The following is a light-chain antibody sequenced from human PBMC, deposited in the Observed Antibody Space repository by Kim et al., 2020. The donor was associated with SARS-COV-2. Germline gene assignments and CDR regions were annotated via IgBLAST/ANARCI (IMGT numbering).Light chain of an antibody. V-gene: IGKV1-5*03. CDR3: QQYNSGWT. CDR2: KAS. J-gene: IGKJ1*01. Sequence: DVQMTQSPSTLSASVGDRVTITCRASQSVSTWLAWYQQKPGKAPKLLIYKASNLESGVPSRFSGSGSGTEFTLTISSLQAEDFATYFCQQYNSGWTFGKGTKVDIK. CDR1: QSVSTW.